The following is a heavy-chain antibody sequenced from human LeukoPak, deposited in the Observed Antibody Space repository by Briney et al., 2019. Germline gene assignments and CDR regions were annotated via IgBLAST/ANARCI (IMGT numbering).Heavy chain of an antibody. CDR3: AGGLRDGNNFNSFDS. CDR1: GFTFSSYG. D-gene: IGHD5-24*01. J-gene: IGHJ4*02. V-gene: IGHV3-33*01. Sequence: GGSLRLSCAASGFTFSSYGMHWVRQAPGKGLEWVAVTWFDGSNKYYADSVKGRFTISRDNSKSTLYLQMNSLRAEDTAVYYCAGGLRDGNNFNSFDSWGQGTLVTVSS. CDR2: TWFDGSNK.